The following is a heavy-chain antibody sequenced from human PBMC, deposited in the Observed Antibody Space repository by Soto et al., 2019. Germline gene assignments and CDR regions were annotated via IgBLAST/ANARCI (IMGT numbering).Heavy chain of an antibody. CDR3: ARDRDIVVVPAAGGYYYGMDV. Sequence: GGSLRLSCAASGFTFSSYWMHWVRQAPGKGLVWVSRINSDGSSTSYADSVKGRFTISRDNAKNTLYLQMNSLRAEDTAVYYCARDRDIVVVPAAGGYYYGMDVWGQGTTVTVSS. CDR1: GFTFSSYW. CDR2: INSDGSST. D-gene: IGHD2-2*01. J-gene: IGHJ6*02. V-gene: IGHV3-74*01.